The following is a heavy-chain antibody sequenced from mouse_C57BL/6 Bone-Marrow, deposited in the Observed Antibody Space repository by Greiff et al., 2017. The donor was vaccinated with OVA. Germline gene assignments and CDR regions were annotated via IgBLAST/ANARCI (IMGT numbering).Heavy chain of an antibody. J-gene: IGHJ4*01. Sequence: EVHLVESGGGLVQPKGSLKLSCAASGFSFNTYAMNWVRQAPGKGLEWVARIRSKSNNYATYYADSVKDRFTISRDDSESMLYLQMNNLKTEDTAMYYCVRGLNSDYAMDYWGQGTSVTVSS. CDR3: VRGLNSDYAMDY. CDR1: GFSFNTYA. CDR2: IRSKSNNYAT. V-gene: IGHV10-1*01. D-gene: IGHD2-2*01.